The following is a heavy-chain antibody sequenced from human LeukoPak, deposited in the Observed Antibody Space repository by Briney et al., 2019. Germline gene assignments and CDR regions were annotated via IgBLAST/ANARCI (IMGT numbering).Heavy chain of an antibody. V-gene: IGHV3-23*01. Sequence: GGSLRLSCAASGFTFSSYGMIWVRQAPGKGLEWASAITASGGSTYYADAVKGRFTISRDNSENTLYLQMNSLRAGDTAVYYCAKVMTARPDYWGQGTLVTVSS. J-gene: IGHJ4*02. CDR3: AKVMTARPDY. D-gene: IGHD6-6*01. CDR1: GFTFSSYG. CDR2: ITASGGST.